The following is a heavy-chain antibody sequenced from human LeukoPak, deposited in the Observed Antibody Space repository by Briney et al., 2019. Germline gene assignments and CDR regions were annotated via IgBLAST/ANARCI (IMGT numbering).Heavy chain of an antibody. V-gene: IGHV1-46*01. CDR1: GYTFINYY. Sequence: ASVKVSCKASGYTFINYYMHWVRQAPGQGLEWMGIINPNGGTTTYAQKFQGRVTMTSDTSTSTISMELSSLRSEDTAVYYCARDQQYSSSWYVNYYYYGMDVWGQGTTVTVSS. D-gene: IGHD6-13*01. J-gene: IGHJ6*02. CDR2: INPNGGTT. CDR3: ARDQQYSSSWYVNYYYYGMDV.